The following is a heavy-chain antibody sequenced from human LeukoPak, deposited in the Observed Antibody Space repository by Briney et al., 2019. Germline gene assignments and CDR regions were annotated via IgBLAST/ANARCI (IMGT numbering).Heavy chain of an antibody. Sequence: WGSVTLYCAASGFTFSSYEMNWVRQAPGKGLEWVSYISSSGSTKYYADSVKGRFTISRDNAKTSLFLQMNSLRAEDTAVYYCARVKGSGWYEVDYWGQGALVTASS. J-gene: IGHJ4*02. V-gene: IGHV3-48*03. CDR3: ARVKGSGWYEVDY. CDR1: GFTFSSYE. D-gene: IGHD6-19*01. CDR2: ISSSGSTK.